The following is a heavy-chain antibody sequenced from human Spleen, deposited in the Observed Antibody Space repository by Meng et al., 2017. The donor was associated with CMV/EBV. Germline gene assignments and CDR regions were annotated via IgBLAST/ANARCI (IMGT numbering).Heavy chain of an antibody. CDR3: TRQISIAAAVDY. Sequence: GGSLRLSCKGSGYSFTSYWIGWVRQMPGKGLEWMGIIYPGDSDTRYSRTFQGQVTISADKSISTAYLQWSSLKAADTARYYCTRQISIAAAVDYWGQGTLVTVSS. CDR2: IYPGDSDT. J-gene: IGHJ4*02. D-gene: IGHD6-13*01. CDR1: GYSFTSYW. V-gene: IGHV5-51*01.